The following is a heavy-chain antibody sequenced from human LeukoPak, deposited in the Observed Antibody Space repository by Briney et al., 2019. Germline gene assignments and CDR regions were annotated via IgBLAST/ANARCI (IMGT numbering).Heavy chain of an antibody. CDR2: IYYSGST. J-gene: IGHJ4*02. D-gene: IGHD3-9*01. CDR3: ARMYYDSLTGYYAFDY. CDR1: GGSISGHF. V-gene: IGHV4-59*11. Sequence: KASETLSLTCTVSGGSISGHFWNWIRQPPGKGLEWIGYIYYSGSTNYNPSLKSRVTISIDTPKNKFSLELSSVTAADTAVYYCARMYYDSLTGYYAFDYWGQGTLVTVSS.